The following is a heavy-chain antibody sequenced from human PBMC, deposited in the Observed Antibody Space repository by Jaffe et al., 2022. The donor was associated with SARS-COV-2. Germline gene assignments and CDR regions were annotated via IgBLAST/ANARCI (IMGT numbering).Heavy chain of an antibody. D-gene: IGHD2-2*01. J-gene: IGHJ6*02. CDR1: GYTFTSYY. CDR2: INPSGGST. Sequence: QVQLVQSGAEVKKPGASVKVSCKASGYTFTSYYMHWVRQAPGQGLEWMGIINPSGGSTSYAQKFQGRVTMTRDTSTSTVYMELSSLRSEDTAVYYCARDTDDQLLRAAMVPRGMDVWGQGTTVTVSS. V-gene: IGHV1-46*01. CDR3: ARDTDDQLLRAAMVPRGMDV.